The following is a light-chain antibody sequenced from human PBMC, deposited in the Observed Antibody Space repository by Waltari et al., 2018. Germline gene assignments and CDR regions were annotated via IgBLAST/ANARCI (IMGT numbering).Light chain of an antibody. Sequence: SSELTQDPAVSVALGQTVRITCQGCHPRSSYVSWYQQNQGRAPMLVIYDKDNRPSGIPERFSGSSSGNIASLTITGAQAEDEADYYCNSRDTGGTHFVVFGGGTKLTVL. V-gene: IGLV3-19*01. CDR2: DKD. CDR3: NSRDTGGTHFVV. J-gene: IGLJ2*01. CDR1: HPRSSY.